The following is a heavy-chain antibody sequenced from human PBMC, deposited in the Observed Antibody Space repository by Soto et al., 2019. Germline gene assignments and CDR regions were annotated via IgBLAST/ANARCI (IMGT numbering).Heavy chain of an antibody. CDR3: ARARLPDYYDSSGSYVFDI. CDR2: INCNSGGT. CDR1: GYTFTGYY. V-gene: IGHV1-2*02. J-gene: IGHJ3*02. D-gene: IGHD3-22*01. Sequence: ASVKVSCKASGYTFTGYYMHWVRQAPGQGLEWMGWINCNSGGTNYAQNFQGRVTMTRDTSISTAYMELSRLISDDTAMYYCARARLPDYYDSSGSYVFDIWGQGTMVTVSS.